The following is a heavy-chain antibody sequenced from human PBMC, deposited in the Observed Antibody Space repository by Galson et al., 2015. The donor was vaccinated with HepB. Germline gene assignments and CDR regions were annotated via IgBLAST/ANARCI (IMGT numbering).Heavy chain of an antibody. CDR1: GFTFSSYG. V-gene: IGHV3-30*02. Sequence: SLRLSCAASGFTFSSYGMDWVRQAPGKGLEWVAYIRFDGSTKYYVDSVKGRFTISRDNSKNTVYLQMNSLSAEDTAVYYCAKDRVGRFGSGWYNFDSWGQGTLVTVSS. CDR2: IRFDGSTK. CDR3: AKDRVGRFGSGWYNFDS. J-gene: IGHJ4*02. D-gene: IGHD6-19*01.